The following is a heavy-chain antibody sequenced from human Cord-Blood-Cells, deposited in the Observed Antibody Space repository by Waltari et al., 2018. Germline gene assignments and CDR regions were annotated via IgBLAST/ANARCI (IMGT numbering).Heavy chain of an antibody. Sequence: QVQLVESGGGVVQPGRSLRLSCAASVFTFSSYGMPCVRQAPGKGVEWVAVIWYDGSNKYYADSVKGRFTISRENSKNTLYLQMNSMRAEDTAVYYCARGRGITGTTDYWGQGTLVTVSS. CDR2: IWYDGSNK. J-gene: IGHJ4*02. CDR1: VFTFSSYG. D-gene: IGHD1-7*01. CDR3: ARGRGITGTTDY. V-gene: IGHV3-33*01.